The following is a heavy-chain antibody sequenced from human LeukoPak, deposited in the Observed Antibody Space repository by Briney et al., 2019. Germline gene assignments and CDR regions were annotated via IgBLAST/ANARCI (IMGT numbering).Heavy chain of an antibody. J-gene: IGHJ4*02. Sequence: GGSLRLSCAASGFTFSSYAMSWVRQAPGKGLEWVSAISGSGGSTYYADSVKGRFTISRDNSKNTLYLQMNSLRAEDTAVYYCAKDYSGYYGSGSFDYWGQGTLVTVSS. CDR3: AKDYSGYYGSGSFDY. D-gene: IGHD3-10*01. CDR2: ISGSGGST. V-gene: IGHV3-23*01. CDR1: GFTFSSYA.